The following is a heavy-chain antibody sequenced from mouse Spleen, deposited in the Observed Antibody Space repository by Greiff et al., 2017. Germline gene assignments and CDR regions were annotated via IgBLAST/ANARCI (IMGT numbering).Heavy chain of an antibody. CDR2: IYPSDSET. Sequence: QVHVKQPGAELVRPGSSVKLSCKASGYTFTSYWMDWVKQRPGQGLEWIGNIYPSDSETHYNQKFKDKATLTVDKSSSTAYMQLSSLTSEDSAVYYCARGLYGNYDYWGQGTTLTVSS. CDR1: GYTFTSYW. CDR3: ARGLYGNYDY. V-gene: IGHV1-61*01. J-gene: IGHJ2*01. D-gene: IGHD2-1*01.